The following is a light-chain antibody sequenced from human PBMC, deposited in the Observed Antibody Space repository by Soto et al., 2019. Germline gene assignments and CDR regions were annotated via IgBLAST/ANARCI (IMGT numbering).Light chain of an antibody. V-gene: IGKV1-12*01. CDR1: QRISSW. Sequence: DIQMTQSPSSVSASVGDRVTITCRASQRISSWLAWYQQNPGKAPKLLIYAASSLQSGVPSRFSGSGSGTDFTLTISSLQPEDFATYYCQQAHSFPITFGQGTRLEIK. J-gene: IGKJ5*01. CDR2: AAS. CDR3: QQAHSFPIT.